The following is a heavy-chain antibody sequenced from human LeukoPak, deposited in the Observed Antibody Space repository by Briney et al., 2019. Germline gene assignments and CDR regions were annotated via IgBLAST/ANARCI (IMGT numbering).Heavy chain of an antibody. CDR3: GLYYGSWSYYILA. Sequence: GGSLRLSCAASGFTFRSSAMNWVRQAPGEGLEWVSAISGSGDSTYYADSVKGRFTISRDNAKNSLYLQMNSLRAEDTALYYCGLYYGSWSYYILAWGQGTLVTVSS. CDR2: ISGSGDST. V-gene: IGHV3-23*01. CDR1: GFTFRSSA. D-gene: IGHD3-10*01. J-gene: IGHJ5*02.